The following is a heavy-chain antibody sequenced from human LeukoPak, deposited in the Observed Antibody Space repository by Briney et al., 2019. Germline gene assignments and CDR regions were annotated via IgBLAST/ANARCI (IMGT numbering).Heavy chain of an antibody. V-gene: IGHV3-20*04. CDR2: IKWNGDST. J-gene: IGHJ4*02. Sequence: GGCLRLSCAASGFSFDDYGLTWVRQAPGKGLEWVSGIKWNGDSTDYADSVKGRFTISRDNAKNSLYLQMNSLRAEDTALYYCARDLRVVITGSFDSWGQGTLVTVSS. D-gene: IGHD3-22*01. CDR1: GFSFDDYG. CDR3: ARDLRVVITGSFDS.